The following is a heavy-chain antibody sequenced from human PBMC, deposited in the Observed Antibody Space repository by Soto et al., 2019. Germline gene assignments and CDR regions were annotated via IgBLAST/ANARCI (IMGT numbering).Heavy chain of an antibody. J-gene: IGHJ4*02. CDR1: GYTFTTYG. Sequence: QVQLVQSGAEVKKPGASVKVSCKTSGYTFTTYGISWVRQAPGQGLEWMGWISPYNGNTKYAQKLQGRVTMTADTSTSTAYVDRRSLTSDDTAVYYGTRGGFGEVLYYFDYWGQGTLVTVSS. D-gene: IGHD3-10*01. V-gene: IGHV1-18*01. CDR2: ISPYNGNT. CDR3: TRGGFGEVLYYFDY.